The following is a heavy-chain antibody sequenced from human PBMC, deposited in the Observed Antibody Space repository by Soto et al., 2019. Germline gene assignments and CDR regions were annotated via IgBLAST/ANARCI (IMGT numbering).Heavy chain of an antibody. Sequence: ASVKVSCKASGYTFTSYAMHWVRQAPGQRLEWMGWISAYNGNTKYAQKLQGRVTMTTDTSTSTAYMELSSLRSEDTAVYYCARGVGATAYNWFDPWGQGTLVTVSS. D-gene: IGHD1-26*01. CDR2: ISAYNGNT. V-gene: IGHV1-3*01. CDR3: ARGVGATAYNWFDP. CDR1: GYTFTSYA. J-gene: IGHJ5*02.